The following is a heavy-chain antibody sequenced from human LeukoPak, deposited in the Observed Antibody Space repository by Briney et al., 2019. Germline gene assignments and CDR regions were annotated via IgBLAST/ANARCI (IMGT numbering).Heavy chain of an antibody. CDR2: IDPDGSHQ. D-gene: IGHD1-26*01. CDR3: ARDPYSGSYGDYYYYYMDV. Sequence: PGGSLRLSCVASGFTFSSYWATWVRQAPGKGLEWVANIDPDGSHQYYVDSVKGRFTISRDNARNSLYLQMNSLRAEDTAVYYCARDPYSGSYGDYYYYYMDVWGKGTTVTISS. V-gene: IGHV3-7*01. CDR1: GFTFSSYW. J-gene: IGHJ6*03.